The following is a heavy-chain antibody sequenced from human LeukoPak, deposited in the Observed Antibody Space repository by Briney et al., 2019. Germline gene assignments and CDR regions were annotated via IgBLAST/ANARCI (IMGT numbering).Heavy chain of an antibody. J-gene: IGHJ6*03. V-gene: IGHV1-8*03. CDR3: ARAHVNWRPYYYMDV. CDR2: MNPNSGNT. D-gene: IGHD6-25*01. CDR1: GYTFTGYY. Sequence: ASVKVSCKASGYTFTGYYIHWVRQAPGQGLEWMGWMNPNSGNTGYAQKFQGRVTITRNTSISTAYMELSSLRSEDTAVYYCARAHVNWRPYYYMDVWGKGTTVTVSS.